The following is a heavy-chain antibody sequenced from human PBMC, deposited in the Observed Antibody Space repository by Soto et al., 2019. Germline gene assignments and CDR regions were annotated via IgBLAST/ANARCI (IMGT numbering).Heavy chain of an antibody. D-gene: IGHD6-13*01. Sequence: EVQLVESGGGLVQPGRSLRLSCAASGFTFDDYAMHWVRQAPGKGLEWVSGISWNSGSIGYADSVKGRFTISRDNAKNSLYLQMNSLRAEDTALYYCAKDKAAAPAAYYFVYWGQGTLVTVSS. V-gene: IGHV3-9*01. CDR1: GFTFDDYA. CDR3: AKDKAAAPAAYYFVY. CDR2: ISWNSGSI. J-gene: IGHJ4*02.